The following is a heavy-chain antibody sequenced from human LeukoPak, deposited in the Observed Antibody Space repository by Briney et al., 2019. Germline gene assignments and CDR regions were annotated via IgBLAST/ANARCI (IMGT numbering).Heavy chain of an antibody. Sequence: GESLKISFQASGXIFTHYCIGWVRQMPGNGLESMGIIYPADSDTTYSPSFQGQVTISADKSINTVYLQWSSLKASDTAMYYCARQSRDGSKTRGYYFDFWGQGTLVTVSS. CDR3: ARQSRDGSKTRGYYFDF. CDR1: GXIFTHYC. D-gene: IGHD3-10*01. V-gene: IGHV5-51*01. CDR2: IYPADSDT. J-gene: IGHJ4*02.